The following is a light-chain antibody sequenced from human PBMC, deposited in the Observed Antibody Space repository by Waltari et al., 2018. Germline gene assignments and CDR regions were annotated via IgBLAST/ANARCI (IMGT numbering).Light chain of an antibody. Sequence: SYGLTQPPSLSVSPGQTATIPCSGDTLGDRYVSWYKQKPGQSTVLVLPQAIKRPSGIPERFSGSNSWNTATLTISGTQTMDEADYFCQAGDSNDVVFCGGTRLTIL. J-gene: IGLJ2*01. CDR3: QAGDSNDVV. CDR1: TLGDRY. CDR2: QAI. V-gene: IGLV3-1*01.